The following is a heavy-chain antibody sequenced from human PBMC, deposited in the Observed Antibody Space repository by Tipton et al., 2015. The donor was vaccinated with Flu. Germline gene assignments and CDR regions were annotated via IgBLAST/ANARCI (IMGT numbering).Heavy chain of an antibody. CDR2: IYYSGST. Sequence: TLSLTCTVSGVSISSGGYYWSWIRQHPGKGLQWIGYIYYSGSTYYSPSLESRVSISVDTSKNQISLILTSVTAADTAMYYCARAGVYNWNDVGFDHWGQGTLVTVSS. V-gene: IGHV4-31*03. D-gene: IGHD1-20*01. CDR3: ARAGVYNWNDVGFDH. J-gene: IGHJ4*02. CDR1: GVSISSGGYY.